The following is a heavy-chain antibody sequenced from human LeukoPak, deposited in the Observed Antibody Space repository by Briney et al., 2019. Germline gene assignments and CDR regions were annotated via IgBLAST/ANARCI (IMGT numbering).Heavy chain of an antibody. Sequence: ASVKVSCKASGYTFTSYGISWVRQAPGQGLEWMGRISAYNGNTNYAQKLQGRVTMTTDTSTSTAYMELMSLTSDDTAVYYCARDRYSGRYYFDYWGQGTLVTVSS. CDR1: GYTFTSYG. CDR2: ISAYNGNT. J-gene: IGHJ4*02. CDR3: ARDRYSGRYYFDY. V-gene: IGHV1-18*01. D-gene: IGHD1-26*01.